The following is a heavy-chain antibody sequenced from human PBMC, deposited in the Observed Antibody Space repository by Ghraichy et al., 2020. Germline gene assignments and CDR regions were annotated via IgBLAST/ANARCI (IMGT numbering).Heavy chain of an antibody. D-gene: IGHD6-19*01. V-gene: IGHV3-21*01. CDR1: GFTFSSYS. J-gene: IGHJ4*02. Sequence: GESLNISCAASGFTFSSYSMNWVRQAPGKGLEWVSSISSSSSYIYYADSVKGRFTISRDNAKNSLYLQMNSLRAEDTAVYYCARDGPPYSSGWYSSGPYFDYWGQGTLVTVSS. CDR2: ISSSSSYI. CDR3: ARDGPPYSSGWYSSGPYFDY.